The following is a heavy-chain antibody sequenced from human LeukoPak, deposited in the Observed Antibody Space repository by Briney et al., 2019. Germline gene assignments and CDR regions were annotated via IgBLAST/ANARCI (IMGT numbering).Heavy chain of an antibody. Sequence: PSETLSLTCAVYGGSLSGYYWSWIRQPPGKGLEWIGEVNYSGSTNYNPSLKSRVTISADTSKNQFSLQLYSVTAADTAVYYCARVLGSGNYYKALDSWGQGTLVTVSS. J-gene: IGHJ4*02. D-gene: IGHD3-10*01. CDR2: VNYSGST. CDR1: GGSLSGYY. CDR3: ARVLGSGNYYKALDS. V-gene: IGHV4-34*01.